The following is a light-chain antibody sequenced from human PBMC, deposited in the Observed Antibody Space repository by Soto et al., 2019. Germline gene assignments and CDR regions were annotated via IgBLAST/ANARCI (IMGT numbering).Light chain of an antibody. Sequence: EIVLKQSPGTLSLSPGERATLSCRASQSVSSSYLAWYQQKPGQAPRLLIYGASSRATGIPVRFSGSGSGTDFTLTISRLEPEDFAVYYCQHYGSLVLTFGGGTMGEIK. J-gene: IGKJ4*01. CDR3: QHYGSLVLT. V-gene: IGKV3-20*01. CDR1: QSVSSSY. CDR2: GAS.